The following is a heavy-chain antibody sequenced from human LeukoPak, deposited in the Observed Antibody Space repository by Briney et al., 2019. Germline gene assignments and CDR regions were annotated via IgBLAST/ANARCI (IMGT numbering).Heavy chain of an antibody. V-gene: IGHV3-30*02. CDR3: AKDSQYYYDSSGYYRNLYYYYYMDV. Sequence: GGSLRLSCAASGFTFSSYGMHWVRQAPGKGLEWVAFIRYDGSNKYYADSVKGRFTISRDNSKNTLYLQMNSLRAEDTAVYYCAKDSQYYYDSSGYYRNLYYYYYMDVWGKGTTVTVSS. CDR1: GFTFSSYG. CDR2: IRYDGSNK. J-gene: IGHJ6*03. D-gene: IGHD3-22*01.